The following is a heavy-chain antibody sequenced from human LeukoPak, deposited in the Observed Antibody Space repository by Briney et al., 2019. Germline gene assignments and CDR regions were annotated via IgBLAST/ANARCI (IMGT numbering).Heavy chain of an antibody. CDR2: IYHSGST. V-gene: IGHV4-4*02. Sequence: SETLSLTCAVSGGSISSSNWWSWVRQPPGKGLEWIGEIYHSGSTNYNPSLKSRVTISVDKSKNQFSLKLSSVTAADTAVYYCAREITMVRGVILGGFDYWGQGTLVTVSS. CDR1: GGSISSSNW. CDR3: AREITMVRGVILGGFDY. D-gene: IGHD3-10*01. J-gene: IGHJ4*02.